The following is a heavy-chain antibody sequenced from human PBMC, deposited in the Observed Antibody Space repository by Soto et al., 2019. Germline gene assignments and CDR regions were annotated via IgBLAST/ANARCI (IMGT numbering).Heavy chain of an antibody. CDR3: ASSISRSPDPADAFDI. Sequence: PSETLYLTCPGSGLSLSSYYWSWLRQPPGKGLEWIGYIYYSGSTNYNPSLKSRVTISVDTSKNQFSLKLSSATAADTAVYYCASSISRSPDPADAFDIWGQGTMVTVSS. V-gene: IGHV4-59*01. CDR2: IYYSGST. CDR1: GLSLSSYY. J-gene: IGHJ3*02.